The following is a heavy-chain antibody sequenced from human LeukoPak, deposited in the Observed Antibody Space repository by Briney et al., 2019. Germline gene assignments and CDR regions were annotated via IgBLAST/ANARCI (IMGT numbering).Heavy chain of an antibody. D-gene: IGHD4-17*01. V-gene: IGHV1-2*02. CDR3: ARGAYGDYGWFDP. J-gene: IGHJ5*02. CDR1: GHTFTGYY. CDR2: INPNSGGT. Sequence: ASVKVSCKASGHTFTGYYMHWVRQAPGQGLEWMGWINPNSGGTNYAQKFQGRVTMTRDTSISTAYMELSRLRSDDTAVYYCARGAYGDYGWFDPWGQGTLVTVSS.